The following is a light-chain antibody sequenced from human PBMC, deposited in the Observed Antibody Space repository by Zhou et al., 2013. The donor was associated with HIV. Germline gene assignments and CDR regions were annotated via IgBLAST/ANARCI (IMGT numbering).Light chain of an antibody. Sequence: AIQLTQSPSSLSASVGDRVTITCRASQGISSALAWYQQKPGKAPKLLIYAASSLQSGVSSRFSGSGSGTDFTLSINNLQPEDFAVYYCQQSYSSPTITFGQGTRLEIK. CDR1: QGISSA. CDR2: AAS. CDR3: QQSYSSPTIT. V-gene: IGKV1-13*02. J-gene: IGKJ5*01.